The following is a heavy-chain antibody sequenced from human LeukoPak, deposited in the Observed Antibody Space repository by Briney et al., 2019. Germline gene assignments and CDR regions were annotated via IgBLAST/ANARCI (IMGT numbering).Heavy chain of an antibody. CDR1: GFTFSSYW. Sequence: GGSLRLSCAASGFTFSSYWMSWVRQAPGKGLEWVSYISGGSTTIYYADSVKGRFTISRDNAENSLYLQMNSLRAEDTAVYYCARERGPLDYWGQGTLVTVSS. V-gene: IGHV3-48*04. CDR2: ISGGSTTI. J-gene: IGHJ4*02. CDR3: ARERGPLDY. D-gene: IGHD3-10*01.